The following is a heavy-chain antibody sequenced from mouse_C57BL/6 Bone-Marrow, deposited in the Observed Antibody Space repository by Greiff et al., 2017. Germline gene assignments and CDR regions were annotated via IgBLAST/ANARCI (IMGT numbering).Heavy chain of an antibody. CDR2: IYPRSGNT. V-gene: IGHV1-81*01. Sequence: QVQLKQSGAELARPGASVKLSCKASGYTFTSYGISWVKQRTGQGLEWIGEIYPRSGNTYYNEKFKGKATLTADKSSSTAYMELRSLTSEDSAVYFCARNYGSSYRAWFAYWGQGTLVTVSA. CDR1: GYTFTSYG. J-gene: IGHJ3*01. CDR3: ARNYGSSYRAWFAY. D-gene: IGHD1-1*01.